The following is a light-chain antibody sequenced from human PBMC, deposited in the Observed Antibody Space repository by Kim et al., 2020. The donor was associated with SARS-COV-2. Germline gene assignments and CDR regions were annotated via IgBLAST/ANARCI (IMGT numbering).Light chain of an antibody. Sequence: VSPGESVTLSCWASQSVSTNLAWYQQRPGQSPRLLIHGASTRATGIPARFSGGGSRTEFTLTINGLQSEDSAVYYCQQNGAWPLTFGGGTKVDIK. CDR3: QQNGAWPLT. CDR2: GAS. V-gene: IGKV3-15*01. J-gene: IGKJ4*01. CDR1: QSVSTN.